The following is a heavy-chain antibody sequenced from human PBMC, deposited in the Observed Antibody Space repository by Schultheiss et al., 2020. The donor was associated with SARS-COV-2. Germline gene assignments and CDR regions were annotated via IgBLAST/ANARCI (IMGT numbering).Heavy chain of an antibody. Sequence: GGSLRLSCAASGFTFSSYAMSWVRQAPRRGLEWVAVISYDGSNKYYADSVKGRFTISRDNAKNSLYLQMNSLRAEDTAVYYCARSGTLFDYWGQGTLVTVSS. D-gene: IGHD1-1*01. V-gene: IGHV3-30*04. CDR3: ARSGTLFDY. J-gene: IGHJ4*02. CDR2: ISYDGSNK. CDR1: GFTFSSYA.